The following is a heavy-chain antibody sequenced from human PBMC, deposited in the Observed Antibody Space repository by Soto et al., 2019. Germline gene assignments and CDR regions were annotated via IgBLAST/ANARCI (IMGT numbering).Heavy chain of an antibody. D-gene: IGHD1-26*01. Sequence: LRLSCEASGFRFNSYSMNWVRQAPQKGLEWVSLIDARSNYIYYADSVKGRFTISRDNARNSLYLQMDSLRAEDTAVYYCVRENEMAGATSAFEYWGQGTPVTVSS. CDR1: GFRFNSYS. V-gene: IGHV3-21*06. J-gene: IGHJ4*02. CDR3: VRENEMAGATSAFEY. CDR2: IDARSNYI.